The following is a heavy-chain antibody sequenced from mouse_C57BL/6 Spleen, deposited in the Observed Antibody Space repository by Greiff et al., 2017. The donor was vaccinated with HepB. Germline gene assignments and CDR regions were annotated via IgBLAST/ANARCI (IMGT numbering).Heavy chain of an antibody. V-gene: IGHV1-4*01. Sequence: VQLQQSGAELARPGDSVKMSCKASGYTFTSDTMHWVKQRPGQGLEWIGYINPSSGYNKYNQKFKDKATLTADKSSSTAYMQLSILTSEDSAVYYCASSHCNFAMYYSSQGTSGTVSS. CDR2: INPSSGYN. CDR1: GYTFTSDT. J-gene: IGHJ4*01. CDR3: ASSHCNFAMYY.